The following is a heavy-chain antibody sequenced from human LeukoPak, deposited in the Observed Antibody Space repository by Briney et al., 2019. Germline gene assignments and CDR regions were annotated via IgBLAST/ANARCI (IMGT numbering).Heavy chain of an antibody. V-gene: IGHV4-4*02. Sequence: SGTLSLTCAVSGGSISSSNWWSWVRQPPGKGLEWIGQIYHSGSTNYNPSLKSRVTISVDKSKNHFSLKLSSVTAADTAVYYCARVKMDYGSGSRFDYWGQGTLVTVSS. CDR1: GGSISSSNW. CDR2: IYHSGST. D-gene: IGHD3-10*01. CDR3: ARVKMDYGSGSRFDY. J-gene: IGHJ4*02.